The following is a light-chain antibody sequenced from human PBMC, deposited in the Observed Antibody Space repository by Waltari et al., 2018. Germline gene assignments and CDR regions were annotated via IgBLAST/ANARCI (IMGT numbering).Light chain of an antibody. Sequence: ALPHPRAVSGAPGQSVTVSCTGTSSAVGGNTTVSWYQQHPGNAPQLMIYDVSKRPSGVPDRFSGSKSGNTASLTISGLQAEDEADYYCCSYAGSYTWVFGGGTKLTVL. V-gene: IGLV2-11*01. CDR3: CSYAGSYTWV. CDR1: SSAVGGNTT. CDR2: DVS. J-gene: IGLJ3*02.